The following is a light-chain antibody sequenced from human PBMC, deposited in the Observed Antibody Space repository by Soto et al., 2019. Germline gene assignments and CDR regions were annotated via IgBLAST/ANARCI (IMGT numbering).Light chain of an antibody. V-gene: IGKV1-5*03. CDR1: QTISSW. J-gene: IGKJ5*01. Sequence: IHMTKCISTQSDGLGDRETIDCRASQTISSWLAWYQQKPVKAPKLLIYKASSLESEVPSRFSVRGSDTGFTLTLIYLYCDDFAPYIGQQYGSYPVFGQGTRLEI. CDR3: QQYGSYPV. CDR2: KAS.